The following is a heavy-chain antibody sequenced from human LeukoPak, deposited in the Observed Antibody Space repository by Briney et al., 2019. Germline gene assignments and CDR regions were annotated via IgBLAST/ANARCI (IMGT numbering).Heavy chain of an antibody. Sequence: GGSLRLSCAASGFTFSSSWMYWVRQAPGKGLVWVSRINSDESITTYADSVKGRFTISRDNSKNTLYLQMNRLRPEDTAVYYCARGTVTAPDYWGQGTLVTVSS. V-gene: IGHV3-74*01. D-gene: IGHD2-21*02. CDR2: INSDESIT. J-gene: IGHJ4*02. CDR3: ARGTVTAPDY. CDR1: GFTFSSSW.